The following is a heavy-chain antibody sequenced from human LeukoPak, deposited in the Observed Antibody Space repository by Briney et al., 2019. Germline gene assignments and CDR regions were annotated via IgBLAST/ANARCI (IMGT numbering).Heavy chain of an antibody. V-gene: IGHV3-74*01. D-gene: IGHD3-9*01. J-gene: IGHJ6*02. CDR1: GFTFSSYC. Sequence: PGGSLRLSCAASGFTFSSYCMHWVRQAPGKGLVWVSRINNDGSNTTYADSVKGRFTISRDNAKKTLYLQMNSLRAEDTAVYYCAVILRYLGGMDVWGQGTTVTVSS. CDR3: AVILRYLGGMDV. CDR2: INNDGSNT.